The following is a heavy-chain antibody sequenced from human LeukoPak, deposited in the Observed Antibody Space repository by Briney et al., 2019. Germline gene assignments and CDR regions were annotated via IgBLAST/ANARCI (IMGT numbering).Heavy chain of an antibody. CDR1: GYTFTSYG. CDR3: ARAYCTNGVCYPYYYYGMDV. D-gene: IGHD2-8*01. V-gene: IGHV1-8*02. CDR2: MNPNSGNT. Sequence: ASVKVSCKASGYTFTSYGINWVRQATGQGLEWMGWMNPNSGNTGYAQKFQGRVTMTRNTSISTAYMELSSLRSEDTAVYYCARAYCTNGVCYPYYYYGMDVWGQGTTVTVSS. J-gene: IGHJ6*02.